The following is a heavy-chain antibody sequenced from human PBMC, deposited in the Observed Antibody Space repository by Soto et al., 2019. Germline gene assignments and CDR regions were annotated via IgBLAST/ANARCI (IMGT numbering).Heavy chain of an antibody. V-gene: IGHV4-39*01. Sequence: PSETLSLTCTVSGGSISSSSYYWGWIRQPPGKGLEWIGSIYYSGSTYYNPSLKSRVTISVDTSKNQFSLKLSSVTAADTAVYYCARLGAVAGTFDYWGQGTLVTVS. CDR3: ARLGAVAGTFDY. J-gene: IGHJ4*02. CDR2: IYYSGST. CDR1: GGSISSSSYY. D-gene: IGHD6-19*01.